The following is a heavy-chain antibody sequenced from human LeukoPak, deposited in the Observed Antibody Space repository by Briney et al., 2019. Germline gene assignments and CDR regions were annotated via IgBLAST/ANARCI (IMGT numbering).Heavy chain of an antibody. D-gene: IGHD3-10*01. Sequence: ASVKVSCKASGYTFTGYYMHWVRQAPGQGLEWMGWINPNSGGTNYAQKFQGRVTMTRDTSISTAYMELSRPRSDDTAVYYCARDAQNYYGSGSYPHNWFDPWGQGTLVTVSS. J-gene: IGHJ5*02. CDR3: ARDAQNYYGSGSYPHNWFDP. CDR1: GYTFTGYY. CDR2: INPNSGGT. V-gene: IGHV1-2*02.